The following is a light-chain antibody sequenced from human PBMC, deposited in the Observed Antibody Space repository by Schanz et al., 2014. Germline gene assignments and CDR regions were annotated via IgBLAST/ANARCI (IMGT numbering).Light chain of an antibody. CDR3: SSYAGSIYV. J-gene: IGLJ1*01. V-gene: IGLV2-14*02. CDR1: SSDVGSYNL. CDR2: EGS. Sequence: QSALTQPASVSGSPGQSITISCTGTSSDVGSYNLVSWYQQHPGKAPKLMIYEGSKRPSGVSNRFSGSKSGNTAFLTVSGVQAEDEADYYCSSYAGSIYVFGTGTKLTVL.